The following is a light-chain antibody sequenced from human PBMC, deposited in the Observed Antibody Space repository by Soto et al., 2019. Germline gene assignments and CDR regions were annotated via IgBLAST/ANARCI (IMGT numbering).Light chain of an antibody. J-gene: IGKJ4*01. CDR2: ELS. CDR3: MQSIQFPLT. V-gene: IGKV2D-29*01. Sequence: VMTQTPVSLSATSGQPASISCKSCPFLLHSDGRTYLDWYLQKPGQPPQLLIYELSNRFSGVPDRFSGSGSGTDFTLKISRVEAEDVGVYYCMQSIQFPLTFGGGTKVDIK. CDR1: PFLLHSDGRTY.